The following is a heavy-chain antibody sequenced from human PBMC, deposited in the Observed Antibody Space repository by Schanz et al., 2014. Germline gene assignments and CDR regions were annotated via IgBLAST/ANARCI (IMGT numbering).Heavy chain of an antibody. CDR2: IFHSGTT. CDR1: GFSFSSYAM. CDR3: TRSTLWSYDV. Sequence: VQLVESGGGLVQPGRSLRLSCAASGFSFSSYAMSWARQSPGKGLEWIGEIFHSGTTNYNPSLESRVTISVDKSKNQFSLILSSMTAADTAVYYCTRSTLWSYDVWGRGTMVIVSS. V-gene: IGHV4-4*02. D-gene: IGHD2-21*01. J-gene: IGHJ3*01.